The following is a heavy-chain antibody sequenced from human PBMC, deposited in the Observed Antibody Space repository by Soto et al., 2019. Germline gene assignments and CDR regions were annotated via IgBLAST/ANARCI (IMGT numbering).Heavy chain of an antibody. V-gene: IGHV1-69*01. Sequence: QVQLEQSGPEVKRPGTSVKVSCKASGGAFGRYSVSWVRQAPGQGLGWIGGVIPVFNTSNYSLKFQGRVAISADESTSTVFMELRSLRSEDTALYYCARSDEMTAVTIFEYWGQGTLVTVSS. CDR2: VIPVFNTS. J-gene: IGHJ4*02. D-gene: IGHD4-17*01. CDR3: ARSDEMTAVTIFEY. CDR1: GGAFGRYS.